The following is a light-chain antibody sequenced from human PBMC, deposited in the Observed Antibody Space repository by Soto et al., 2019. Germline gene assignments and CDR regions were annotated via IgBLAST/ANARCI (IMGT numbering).Light chain of an antibody. CDR2: GAS. Sequence: EIVLTQSPGTLSLSPGERATLSCRASQSVSSSYLAWYQQKPGQAPRLLIYGASSRATGIPDRFSGSGSGTDLTLTISGLEPEDFAVYYCQQYGSSLFTFGPGTKVDIK. J-gene: IGKJ3*01. V-gene: IGKV3-20*01. CDR3: QQYGSSLFT. CDR1: QSVSSSY.